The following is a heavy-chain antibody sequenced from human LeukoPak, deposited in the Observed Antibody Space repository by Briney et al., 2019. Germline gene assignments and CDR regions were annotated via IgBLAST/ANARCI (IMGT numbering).Heavy chain of an antibody. Sequence: GGSLRLSCAASGFTFSSYAMSWVRQAPGKGLEWVSAISGSGGSTYYADSVKGRFTISRDNSKNTLYLQMNSLRAEDTAVYYCAKREGYSSSAGYYYYMDVWGKGTTVTVSS. CDR2: ISGSGGST. CDR1: GFTFSSYA. J-gene: IGHJ6*03. CDR3: AKREGYSSSAGYYYYMDV. D-gene: IGHD6-13*01. V-gene: IGHV3-23*01.